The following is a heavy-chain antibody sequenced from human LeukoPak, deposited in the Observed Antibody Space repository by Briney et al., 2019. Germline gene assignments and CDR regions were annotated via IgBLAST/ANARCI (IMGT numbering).Heavy chain of an antibody. V-gene: IGHV1-46*01. CDR2: INPTGGST. D-gene: IGHD6-6*01. CDR1: GYTFTSYA. Sequence: ASVKVSCKASGYTFTSYAMNWVRQAPGQGLEWMGIINPTGGSTSYAQNFQGRVTMTRDMSTSTVYMKLRSLRSEDTAVYYCARVPIYGQLDNYFDYWGQGTLVTVSS. J-gene: IGHJ4*02. CDR3: ARVPIYGQLDNYFDY.